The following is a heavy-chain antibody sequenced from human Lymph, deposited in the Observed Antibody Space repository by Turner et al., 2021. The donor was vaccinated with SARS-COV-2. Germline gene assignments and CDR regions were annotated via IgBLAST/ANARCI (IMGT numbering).Heavy chain of an antibody. CDR2: ISYDGSNK. J-gene: IGHJ4*02. CDR3: ARSGPNFDF. Sequence: QVQLVEAGGGVVEPGRSLRLSCGASGFTFSSYAMNWVRRALGKGLDWGTLISYDGSNKYYADSVKGRFTISRDNSKNTLYLQMNSLRAEDTAVYYCARSGPNFDFWGQGTLVTVSS. V-gene: IGHV3-30-3*01. CDR1: GFTFSSYA. D-gene: IGHD7-27*01.